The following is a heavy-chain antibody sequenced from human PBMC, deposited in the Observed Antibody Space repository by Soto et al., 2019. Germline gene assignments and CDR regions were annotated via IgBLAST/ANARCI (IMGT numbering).Heavy chain of an antibody. D-gene: IGHD2-15*01. J-gene: IGHJ4*02. CDR1: GYTFTNYG. V-gene: IGHV1-18*01. Sequence: QVQLVQSGAEVKKPGASVKVSCKASGYTFTNYGVSWVRQAPGQGLEWMGWINTYNGNTNYAQKFQGRVTMTTDTSTSKAHMELRSLRSDDTAAYYCAKVQEKWSKFFDYWGQGTLVTVSS. CDR2: INTYNGNT. CDR3: AKVQEKWSKFFDY.